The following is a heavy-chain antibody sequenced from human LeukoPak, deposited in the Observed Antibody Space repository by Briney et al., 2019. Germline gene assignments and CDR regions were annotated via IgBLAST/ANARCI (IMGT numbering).Heavy chain of an antibody. Sequence: PGGSLRLSCAASGFTFSNAWMNWVRQAPGKGLEWVGRIKSKTDGGTTDYAAPVKGRFTISRDDSKNTLYLQMNSLKTEDTAVYYLSPKQLLLYYHYHHLMDGLGKGTTVTVSS. CDR1: GFTFSNAW. D-gene: IGHD6-6*01. CDR3: SPKQLLLYYHYHHLMDG. CDR2: IKSKTDGGTT. V-gene: IGHV3-15*01. J-gene: IGHJ6*03.